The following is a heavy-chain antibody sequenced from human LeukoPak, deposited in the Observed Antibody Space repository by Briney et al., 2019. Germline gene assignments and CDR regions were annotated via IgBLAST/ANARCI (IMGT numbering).Heavy chain of an antibody. CDR1: GFTFSNYG. Sequence: GGSLRLSCAASGFTFSNYGMSWVRQAPGKGLEWVSAISGSGVTTYYADSVKGRFTISRDNSKHTLYLQMNSLRAEDTAVYYCAAYYDSSGYYHQNFDYWGQGTLVTVSS. V-gene: IGHV3-23*01. CDR3: AAYYDSSGYYHQNFDY. CDR2: ISGSGVTT. J-gene: IGHJ4*02. D-gene: IGHD3-22*01.